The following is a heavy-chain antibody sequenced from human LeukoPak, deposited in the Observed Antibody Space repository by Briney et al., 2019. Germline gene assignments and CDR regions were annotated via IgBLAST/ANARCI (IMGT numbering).Heavy chain of an antibody. V-gene: IGHV1-18*01. J-gene: IGHJ4*02. CDR2: ISAYNGNT. CDR3: ARELKYNWNDVTIDY. CDR1: SYTFTSYG. D-gene: IGHD1-20*01. Sequence: ASVKVSCKASSYTFTSYGISWVRQAPGQGLEWLGWISAYNGNTNYAQKLQGRVTMTTDTSTSTAYMELRSLRSDDTAVYYCARELKYNWNDVTIDYWGQGTLVTVSS.